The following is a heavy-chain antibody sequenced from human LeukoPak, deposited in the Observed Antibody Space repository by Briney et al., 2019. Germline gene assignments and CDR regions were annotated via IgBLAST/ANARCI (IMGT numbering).Heavy chain of an antibody. CDR1: RGSFSGYY. CDR3: ARVAKHFRGVLSYYYVDV. Sequence: SETLSLTCAVYRGSFSGYYWSWIRQPPGKGLEWVGEINHSGSTNYNPSLKSRVTISVDTSKKQFSLKLTSVTAADTAFYYCARVAKHFRGVLSYYYVDVWGKGTTVTISS. J-gene: IGHJ6*03. V-gene: IGHV4-34*01. CDR2: INHSGST. D-gene: IGHD3-10*01.